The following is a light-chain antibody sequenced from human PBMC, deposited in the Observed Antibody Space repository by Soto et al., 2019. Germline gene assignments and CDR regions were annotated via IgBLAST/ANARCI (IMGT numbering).Light chain of an antibody. J-gene: IGKJ1*01. CDR2: GAS. CDR3: QQYNNWPPWT. Sequence: EIVMTQSPATLSVSPGERATLSCRASQGVSSNLAWYQQKPGQAPRLLIYGASTRATGIPARFSGSGSGTEFTLTISSLQSEDFAVYYCQQYNNWPPWTFGQGTKVEPK. CDR1: QGVSSN. V-gene: IGKV3-15*01.